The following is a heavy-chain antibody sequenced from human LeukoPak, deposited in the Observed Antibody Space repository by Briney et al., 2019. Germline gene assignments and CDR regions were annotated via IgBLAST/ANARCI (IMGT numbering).Heavy chain of an antibody. V-gene: IGHV3-33*06. CDR1: GFTFSSYG. J-gene: IGHJ4*02. Sequence: PGGSLRLSCAASGFTFSSYGMHWVRQAPGKGLEWVAVIWYDGSNKYYADSVKGRFTIPRDNSKNTLYLQMNSLRAEDTAVYYCAKDSIPTYYYDSSGYSYWGQGTLVTVSS. CDR3: AKDSIPTYYYDSSGYSY. CDR2: IWYDGSNK. D-gene: IGHD3-22*01.